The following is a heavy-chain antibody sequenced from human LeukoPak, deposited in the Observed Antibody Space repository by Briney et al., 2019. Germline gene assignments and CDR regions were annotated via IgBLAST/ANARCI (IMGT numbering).Heavy chain of an antibody. CDR2: IYPGDSDT. CDR1: GYSFTSYW. J-gene: IGHJ3*02. Sequence: GESLKISCKGSGYSFTSYWIGWVRQMPGKGLEWMGIIYPGDSDTRYSPSFQGQVTISADKSISTAYLQLSSLKASDTAMYYCARRGYCSSTSCRGVGAFDIWGQGTMVTVSS. CDR3: ARRGYCSSTSCRGVGAFDI. D-gene: IGHD2-2*01. V-gene: IGHV5-51*01.